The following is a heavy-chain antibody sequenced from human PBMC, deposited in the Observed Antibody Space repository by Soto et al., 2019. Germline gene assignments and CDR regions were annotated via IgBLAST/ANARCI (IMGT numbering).Heavy chain of an antibody. CDR2: ISGSGDST. CDR3: AKEGRSSSSYYYYFMDV. V-gene: IGHV3-23*01. D-gene: IGHD6-6*01. J-gene: IGHJ6*03. CDR1: GFTFSSYA. Sequence: EVQLLESGGGLVQPGGSLRLSCAASGFTFSSYARSWVRQAPGKGLEWVSIISGSGDSTYYADSVKGRFTISRDNSNNALYLQMNSLRAEDTAVFYCAKEGRSSSSYYYYFMDVWGKGTTVTVSS.